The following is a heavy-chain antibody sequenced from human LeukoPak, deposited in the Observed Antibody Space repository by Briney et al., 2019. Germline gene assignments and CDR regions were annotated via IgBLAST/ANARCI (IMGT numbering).Heavy chain of an antibody. CDR2: IYYSGNT. D-gene: IGHD3-10*01. V-gene: IGHV4-59*01. CDR1: GDSIRPYY. CDR3: ARHGFGSGTPYWYWYMDV. Sequence: SETLSLTCTFSGDSIRPYYWSWIRQPPGKGLEWIGYIYYSGNTNYNPSLKSRVTLSVDTSKKQFSLKLRSVTAADTAVYYCARHGFGSGTPYWYWYMDVWGKGTTVTVSS. J-gene: IGHJ6*03.